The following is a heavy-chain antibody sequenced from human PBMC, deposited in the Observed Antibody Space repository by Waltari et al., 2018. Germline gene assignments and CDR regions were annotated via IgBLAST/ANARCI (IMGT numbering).Heavy chain of an antibody. CDR1: GGSFSSYY. CDR3: ARGGWFGRGNDAFDI. V-gene: IGHV4-34*01. Sequence: QVQLQQWGAGLLRPSETLSLSCAVYGGSFSSYYWRWIRQSPRTGLEWIWEINHRGSTNGNPSLKSRVTISADTSKNQVSLRLRSVTAAETAVYYCARGGWFGRGNDAFDIWGQGTTVTVSS. J-gene: IGHJ3*02. CDR2: INHRGST. D-gene: IGHD3-10*01.